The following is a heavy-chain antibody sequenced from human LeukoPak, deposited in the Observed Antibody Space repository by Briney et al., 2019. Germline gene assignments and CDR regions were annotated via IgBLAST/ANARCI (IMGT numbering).Heavy chain of an antibody. V-gene: IGHV1-8*03. D-gene: IGHD3-9*01. CDR1: GYTFTSYD. CDR2: MNPNSGNT. Sequence: ASVKVSCKASGYTFTSYDINRVRQATGQGLEWMGWMNPNSGNTGYAQKFQGRVTITRNTSISTAYMELSSLRSEDTAVYYCARGVFMGYFDWTQPNWFDPWGQGTLVTVSS. J-gene: IGHJ5*02. CDR3: ARGVFMGYFDWTQPNWFDP.